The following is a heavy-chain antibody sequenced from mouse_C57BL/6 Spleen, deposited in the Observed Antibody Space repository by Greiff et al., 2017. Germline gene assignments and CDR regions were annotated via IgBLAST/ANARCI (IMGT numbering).Heavy chain of an antibody. V-gene: IGHV1-63*01. CDR1: GYTFTNYW. Sequence: QVQLKQSGAELVRPGTSVKMSCKASGYTFTNYWIGWAKQRPGHGLEWIGDIYPGGGYTNYNEKFKGKATLTADKSSSTAYMQFSSLTSEDSASYYCARFGTDYYAMDYWGQGTSVTVSS. CDR3: ARFGTDYYAMDY. J-gene: IGHJ4*01. CDR2: IYPGGGYT. D-gene: IGHD2-14*01.